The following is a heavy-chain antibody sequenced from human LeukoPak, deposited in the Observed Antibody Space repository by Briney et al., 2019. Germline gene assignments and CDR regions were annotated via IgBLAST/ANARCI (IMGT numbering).Heavy chain of an antibody. CDR1: GFTFDDYT. J-gene: IGHJ4*02. CDR3: AKDIYDSSGFDY. D-gene: IGHD3-22*01. CDR2: ISWDGGST. V-gene: IGHV3-43*01. Sequence: GGSLRLSCAASGFTFDDYTMHWVRQAPGKGLEWVSLISWDGGSTYYADSVKGRFTISRDNSKNSLYLQMNSLRTEDTALYYCAKDIYDSSGFDYWGQGTLVTVSS.